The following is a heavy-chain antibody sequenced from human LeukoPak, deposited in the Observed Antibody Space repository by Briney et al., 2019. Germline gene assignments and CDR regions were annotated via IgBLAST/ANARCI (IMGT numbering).Heavy chain of an antibody. D-gene: IGHD3-3*01. Sequence: KSSETLSPTCAVYGGSFSGYYWSWIRQPPGKGLEWIGEINHSGSTNYNPSLKSRVTISVDTSKNQFSLKLSSVTAADTAVYYCARDAYDFWSGERDYWGQGTLVTVSS. J-gene: IGHJ4*02. CDR2: INHSGST. CDR1: GGSFSGYY. CDR3: ARDAYDFWSGERDY. V-gene: IGHV4-34*01.